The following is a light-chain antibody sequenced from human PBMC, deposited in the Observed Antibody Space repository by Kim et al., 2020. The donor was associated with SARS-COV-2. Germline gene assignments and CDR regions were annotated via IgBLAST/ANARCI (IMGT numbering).Light chain of an antibody. Sequence: IVLTQSPGTLSLSPGERATLSCRASQSIISSYLAWYQQKPGQPPRLLIYAASNRATGVPDRFSGSVSGTHFTLTISRLEPEDLGVYYCQKYASASYTFCQGTKLEI. J-gene: IGKJ2*01. V-gene: IGKV3-20*01. CDR3: QKYASASYT. CDR1: QSIISSY. CDR2: AAS.